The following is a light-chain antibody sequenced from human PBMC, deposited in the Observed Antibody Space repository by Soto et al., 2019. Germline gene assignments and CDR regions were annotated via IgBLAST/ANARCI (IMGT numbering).Light chain of an antibody. Sequence: QSALTQPASVSGSPGQSITISCTGTSSDVGGYNYVSWYQQHPGKAPKLMIYDVSNRPSGVSNRVSGSKSGNTASLTISGRKAEDEADYYCSSYTSSSTLYVFGTGTKVTVL. J-gene: IGLJ1*01. CDR1: SSDVGGYNY. CDR3: SSYTSSSTLYV. V-gene: IGLV2-14*01. CDR2: DVS.